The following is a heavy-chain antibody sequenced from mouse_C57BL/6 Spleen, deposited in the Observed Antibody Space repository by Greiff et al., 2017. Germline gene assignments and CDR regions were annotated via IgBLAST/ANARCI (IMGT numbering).Heavy chain of an antibody. CDR2: ISSGSSTI. J-gene: IGHJ4*01. CDR1: GFTFSDYG. D-gene: IGHD1-1*01. Sequence: EVKVVESGGGLVKPGGSLKLSCAASGFTFSDYGMHWVRQAPEKGLEWVAYISSGSSTIYYADTVKGRFTISRDNAKNTLFLQMTSLRSEDTAMYYCATTVALYYAMDYWGQGTSVTVSS. CDR3: ATTVALYYAMDY. V-gene: IGHV5-17*01.